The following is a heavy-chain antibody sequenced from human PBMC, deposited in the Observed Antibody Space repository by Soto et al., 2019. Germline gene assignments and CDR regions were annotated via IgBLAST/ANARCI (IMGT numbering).Heavy chain of an antibody. CDR1: GFTFSSYA. V-gene: IGHV3-30-3*01. CDR2: ISYAGSNK. J-gene: IGHJ2*01. CDR3: ARPLWRDDYNWGYFDL. D-gene: IGHD4-4*01. Sequence: QVQLVESGGGVVQPGRSLRLSCAASGFTFSSYAMHWVGQAPGKGLEWVAVISYAGSNKYYADSVKGRFTISRDNSKNAPYLQMNSLRAEDTAVYYCARPLWRDDYNWGYFDLWGRGTLVTVSS.